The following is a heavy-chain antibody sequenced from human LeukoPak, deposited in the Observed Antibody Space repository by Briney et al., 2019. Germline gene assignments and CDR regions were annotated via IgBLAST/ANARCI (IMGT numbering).Heavy chain of an antibody. D-gene: IGHD3-10*02. CDR2: ISSSGSTI. Sequence: PGGSLRLSCAASGFTFSSYEMNWVRQAPGKGLEWVSYISSSGSTIYYADSVKGRFTISRDNAKDSLYLQMNSLRAEDAAVYYCAELGITMIGGVWGKGTTVTISS. CDR3: AELGITMIGGV. V-gene: IGHV3-48*03. CDR1: GFTFSSYE. J-gene: IGHJ6*04.